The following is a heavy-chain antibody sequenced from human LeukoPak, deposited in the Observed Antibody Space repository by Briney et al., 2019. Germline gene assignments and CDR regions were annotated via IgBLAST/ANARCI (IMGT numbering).Heavy chain of an antibody. CDR1: GFTFSSYA. J-gene: IGHJ4*02. V-gene: IGHV3-23*01. Sequence: QPGGSLRLSCAASGFTFSSYAMSWVRQAPGKGLEWVSTISNSDGKTYYADSVKGRFTISRDNSKNTLYLQMNSLRAEDTAVYYCARRAGGYSHPYDYWGQGTLVTVSS. D-gene: IGHD4-23*01. CDR2: ISNSDGKT. CDR3: ARRAGGYSHPYDY.